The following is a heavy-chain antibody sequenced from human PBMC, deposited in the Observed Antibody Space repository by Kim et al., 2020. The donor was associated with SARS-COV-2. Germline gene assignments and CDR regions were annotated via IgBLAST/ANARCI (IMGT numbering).Heavy chain of an antibody. J-gene: IGHJ6*02. CDR1: GGSFSGYY. CDR2: INHSGST. D-gene: IGHD3-10*01. V-gene: IGHV4-34*01. Sequence: SETLSLTCAVYGGSFSGYYWSWIRQPPGKGLEWIGEINHSGSTNYNPSLKSRVTISVDTSKNQFSLKLSSVTAADTAVYYCARPIGSRTGVKKGGGMDVWGQGTTVTVSS. CDR3: ARPIGSRTGVKKGGGMDV.